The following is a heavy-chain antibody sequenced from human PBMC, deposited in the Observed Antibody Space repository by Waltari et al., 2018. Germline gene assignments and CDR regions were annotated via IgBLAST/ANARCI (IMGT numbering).Heavy chain of an antibody. J-gene: IGHJ6*04. Sequence: EVQLVESGGGLVQPGGSLRLSCEASGFIFSTYWMHWVRQAPGKGLVGVSRIDNGDGRGTSYAGSVKGRFTISRDNAKNTLYLQMNSLRAEDTGVYYCARDHYYSKDVWGTGTTVTVSS. CDR1: GFIFSTYW. V-gene: IGHV3-74*01. CDR3: ARDHYYSKDV. CDR2: IDNGDGRGT.